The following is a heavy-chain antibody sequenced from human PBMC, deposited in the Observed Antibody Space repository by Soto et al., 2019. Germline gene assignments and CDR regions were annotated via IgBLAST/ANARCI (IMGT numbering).Heavy chain of an antibody. Sequence: GGSLRLSCAASGFTFSSYGMHWVRQAPGKGLEWVAVISYDGSNKYYADSVKGRFTISRDNSKNTLYLQMNSLRAEDTAVYYCAKESSRFLEWLFPYFDYWGQGTLVTVS. CDR3: AKESSRFLEWLFPYFDY. J-gene: IGHJ4*02. V-gene: IGHV3-30*18. CDR2: ISYDGSNK. D-gene: IGHD3-3*01. CDR1: GFTFSSYG.